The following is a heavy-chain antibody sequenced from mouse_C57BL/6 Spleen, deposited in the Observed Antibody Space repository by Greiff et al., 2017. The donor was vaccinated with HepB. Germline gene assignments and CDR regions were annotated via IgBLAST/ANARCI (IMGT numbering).Heavy chain of an antibody. V-gene: IGHV5-9-1*02. CDR3: TRAYAVVEYFDV. CDR2: ISSGGDYI. Sequence: EVMLVESGEGLVKPGGSLKLSCAASGFTFSSYAMSWVRQTPEKRLEWVAYISSGGDYIYYADTVKGRFTISRDNARNTLYLQMSSLKSEDTAMYYCTRAYAVVEYFDVWGTGTTVTVSS. CDR1: GFTFSSYA. J-gene: IGHJ1*03. D-gene: IGHD1-1*01.